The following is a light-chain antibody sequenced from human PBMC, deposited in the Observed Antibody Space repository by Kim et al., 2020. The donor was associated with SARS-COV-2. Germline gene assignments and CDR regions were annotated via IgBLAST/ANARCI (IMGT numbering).Light chain of an antibody. CDR1: SGNIANNY. V-gene: IGLV6-57*03. CDR2: EDN. Sequence: NFMLTQPHSVSESPGKTVTISCTRSSGNIANNYVHWYQQRPGSAPTTLILEDNQRLSGVPDRFSGSIASSSNSASLTISGLKTEDEADYYCQSHNGNNWVFGGGTQLTVL. CDR3: QSHNGNNWV. J-gene: IGLJ3*02.